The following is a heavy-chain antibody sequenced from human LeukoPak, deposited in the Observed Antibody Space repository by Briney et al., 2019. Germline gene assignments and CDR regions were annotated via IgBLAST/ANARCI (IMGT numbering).Heavy chain of an antibody. D-gene: IGHD2-2*01. CDR3: ARVVVPAANHFYYYGMNV. CDR2: IIPIFGTA. J-gene: IGHJ6*04. V-gene: IGHV1-69*06. CDR1: GGTFSSYA. Sequence: SVKVSCKASGGTFSSYAISWVRQAPGQGLEWMGGIIPIFGTANYAQKFQGRVTITADKSTSTAYMELSSLRSEDTAVYYCARVVVPAANHFYYYGMNVWGKGTTVTVSS.